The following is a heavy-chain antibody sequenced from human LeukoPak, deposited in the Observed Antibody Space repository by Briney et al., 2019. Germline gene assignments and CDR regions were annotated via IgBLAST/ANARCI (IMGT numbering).Heavy chain of an antibody. Sequence: GGSLRLSCAASGFTFSSYGMHWVRQAPGKGLEWVAVIWYDGSNKYYTDSVKGRLTISRDNSKNTLYLQMNSLRAEDTAIYYCAREGPRGNSQFDYWGQGTLVTVSS. J-gene: IGHJ4*02. CDR1: GFTFSSYG. CDR2: IWYDGSNK. V-gene: IGHV3-33*01. CDR3: AREGPRGNSQFDY. D-gene: IGHD2/OR15-2a*01.